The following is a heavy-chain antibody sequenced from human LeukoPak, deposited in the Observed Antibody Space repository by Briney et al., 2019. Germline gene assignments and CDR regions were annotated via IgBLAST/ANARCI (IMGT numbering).Heavy chain of an antibody. Sequence: ASVKVSCKASQYAFTDYAVHWVRQAPGQRLEWMGWINAGNGKTKYSQSFQGRITITRDTSAATAYMELTSLTSEDTAVYYCARDRDWAGYSYGFYYWGQGTLVTVSS. CDR3: ARDRDWAGYSYGFYY. CDR2: INAGNGKT. CDR1: QYAFTDYA. J-gene: IGHJ4*02. V-gene: IGHV1-3*01. D-gene: IGHD5-18*01.